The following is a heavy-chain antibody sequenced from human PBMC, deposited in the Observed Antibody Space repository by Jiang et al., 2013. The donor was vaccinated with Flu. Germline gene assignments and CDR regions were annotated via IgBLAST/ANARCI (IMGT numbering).Heavy chain of an antibody. D-gene: IGHD3-10*01. CDR1: GYTFTSYD. Sequence: SGAEVKKPGASVKVSCKASGYTFTSYDINWVRQATGQGLEWMGWMNPNSGNTGYAQKFQGRVTMTRNTSISTAYMELSSLRSEDTAVYYCARGGGSITMVRGVHLDYWAREPWSPSPQ. CDR2: MNPNSGNT. J-gene: IGHJ4*02. CDR3: ARGGGSITMVRGVHLDY. V-gene: IGHV1-8*01.